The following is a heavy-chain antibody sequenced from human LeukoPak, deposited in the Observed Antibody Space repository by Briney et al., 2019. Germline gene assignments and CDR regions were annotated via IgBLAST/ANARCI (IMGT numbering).Heavy chain of an antibody. CDR2: IDYSGGT. Sequence: SETLSLTCTVSGGSIRSSSYYWGWIRQPPGKGLEWIGTIDYSGGTYYNPSLKSRVTISVDTSKNQFSLKVRSVTAADTAVYYCARESSRDCDTTSCYEVFDPWGQGTLVTVSS. CDR3: ARESSRDCDTTSCYEVFDP. D-gene: IGHD2-2*01. V-gene: IGHV4-39*07. J-gene: IGHJ5*02. CDR1: GGSIRSSSYY.